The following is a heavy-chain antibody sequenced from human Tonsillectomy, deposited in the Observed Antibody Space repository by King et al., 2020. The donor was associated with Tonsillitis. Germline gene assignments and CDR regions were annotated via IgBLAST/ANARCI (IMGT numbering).Heavy chain of an antibody. D-gene: IGHD5-12*01. CDR3: ARQSGGHDFFFPTHLDL. V-gene: IGHV4-39*01. Sequence: LQLQESGPGLVKPSETLSLTCTVSGGSISSSSYYWGWIRQPPGKGLEWIGSIHYSGSTYYSPSLKSRVTISVDTSKNQFSLKLTSVTAADTAVYYCARQSGGHDFFFPTHLDLWGQGTLVPVSS. CDR1: GGSISSSSYY. CDR2: IHYSGST. J-gene: IGHJ5*02.